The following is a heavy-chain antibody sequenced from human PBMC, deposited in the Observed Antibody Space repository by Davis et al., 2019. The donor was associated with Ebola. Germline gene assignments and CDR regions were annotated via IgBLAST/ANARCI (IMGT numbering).Heavy chain of an antibody. Sequence: AASVKVSCKASGYTFPDYGISWVRQAPGQGLEWVGWISAYYGSTKYAQKSQGRVTLTRDTSTSTAYMEVRSLRSEDTAIYYCARGDIVTDQVEYFDYWGQGTLVTVSS. V-gene: IGHV1-18*01. CDR2: ISAYYGST. CDR3: ARGDIVTDQVEYFDY. CDR1: GYTFPDYG. J-gene: IGHJ4*02. D-gene: IGHD5-12*01.